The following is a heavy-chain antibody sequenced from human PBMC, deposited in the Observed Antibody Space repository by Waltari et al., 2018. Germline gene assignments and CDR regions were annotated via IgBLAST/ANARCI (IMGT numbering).Heavy chain of an antibody. V-gene: IGHV3-23*01. J-gene: IGHJ4*02. Sequence: EVQLLESGGGLVQPGGSLRLSWAAAGFPFSSRAMSWVRQAPGKGLEWVSTIPASGGSTYYADSVKGRFTISRDNSKSTLYLQMDSLRAEDTAVYFCAKDPGPWFLGPTDYWGQGTLVTVSS. CDR3: AKDPGPWFLGPTDY. CDR1: GFPFSSRA. D-gene: IGHD3-3*01. CDR2: IPASGGST.